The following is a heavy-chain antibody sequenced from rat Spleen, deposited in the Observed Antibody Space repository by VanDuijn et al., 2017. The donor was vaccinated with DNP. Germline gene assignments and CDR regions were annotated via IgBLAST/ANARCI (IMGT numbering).Heavy chain of an antibody. V-gene: IGHV2-41*01. CDR2: IWNTGGT. CDR1: GFSLTSYN. J-gene: IGHJ2*01. CDR3: TRSTTRVYFDY. D-gene: IGHD1-4*01. Sequence: QVQLKESGPGLVQPSQTLSLTCTVAGFSLTSYNVHWVRQPPGKGLEWMGVIWNTGGTRYNSALKSRLSISRDTSKSQVFLKINSLQTEDTAIYYGTRSTTRVYFDYWGQGVMVTVSS.